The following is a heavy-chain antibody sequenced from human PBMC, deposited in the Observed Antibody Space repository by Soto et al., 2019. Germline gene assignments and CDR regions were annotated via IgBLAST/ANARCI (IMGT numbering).Heavy chain of an antibody. CDR2: FCYSGST. V-gene: IGHV4-31*01. CDR3: ARCVFP. J-gene: IGHJ5*02. Sequence: QVQLQESGPGLVKPSQTLSLTCTVSGGSISTGGYYWNWIRQHPGKGLKWIGYFCYSGSTSYNPSLEGLFTISVNTSTTQFSRERTSVTAADTAVNYVARCVFPWVQGTLVTVSS. CDR1: GGSISTGGYY.